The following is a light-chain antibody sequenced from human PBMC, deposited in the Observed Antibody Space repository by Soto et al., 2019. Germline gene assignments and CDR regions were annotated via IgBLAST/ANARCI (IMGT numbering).Light chain of an antibody. CDR1: QSVISN. Sequence: EILMTQSPSTLSVSLGERATLSCRSSQSVISNFSWYQQKPGQAPRLLIYGASTRATGIPARFSGSGSGTEFTLTISRLQSADFAVYYCQQYNNCHPCTFGQGTKVDI. CDR2: GAS. CDR3: QQYNNCHPCT. V-gene: IGKV3-15*01. J-gene: IGKJ1*01.